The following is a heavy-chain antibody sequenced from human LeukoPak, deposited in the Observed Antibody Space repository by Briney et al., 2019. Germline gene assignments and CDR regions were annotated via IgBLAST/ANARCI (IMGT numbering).Heavy chain of an antibody. D-gene: IGHD6-13*01. CDR2: INHSGST. J-gene: IGHJ4*02. CDR1: GGSFSGYY. Sequence: PSETLSLTCAAYGGSFSGYYWSWIRQPPGKGLEWIGEINHSGSTNYNPSLKSRVTISVDTSKNQFSLKLSSVTAADTAVYYCARVPGYSSRLNLGHLDYWGQGTLVTVSS. CDR3: ARVPGYSSRLNLGHLDY. V-gene: IGHV4-34*01.